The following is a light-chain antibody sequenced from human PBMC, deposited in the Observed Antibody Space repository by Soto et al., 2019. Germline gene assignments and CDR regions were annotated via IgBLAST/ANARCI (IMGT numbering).Light chain of an antibody. V-gene: IGLV2-8*01. J-gene: IGLJ3*02. CDR2: EVS. CDR3: NSYAGSNNWV. CDR1: SSDVGGYND. Sequence: QSALTQPPSASGSPGQSVTISCTGTSSDVGGYNDVYWYQQHPGTAPKLMIYEVSKRPSGVPDRFSGSKSGNTASLTVSGLQAEDEADYYCNSYAGSNNWVFGGGTKLTVL.